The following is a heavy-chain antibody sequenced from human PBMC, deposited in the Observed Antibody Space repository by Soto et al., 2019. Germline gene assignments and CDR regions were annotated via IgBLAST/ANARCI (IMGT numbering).Heavy chain of an antibody. CDR1: GGSFSGYY. J-gene: IGHJ4*02. CDR3: ARGAEDNLDY. CDR2: INHSGST. Sequence: QVQLQQWGAGLLKPSETLSLTCAVYGGSFSGYYWSGIREPPGKGLERIGEINHSGSTNYNPSLKSRVTISVDTSNSLFSLKLSSVTAADTAVYYGARGAEDNLDYWGQGSLVTVSS. V-gene: IGHV4-34*01.